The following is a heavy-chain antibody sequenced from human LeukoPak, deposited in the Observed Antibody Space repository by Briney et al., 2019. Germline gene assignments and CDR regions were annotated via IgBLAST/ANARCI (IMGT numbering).Heavy chain of an antibody. Sequence: ASVKVSCKASGYTFTSHYMHWVRQAPGQGLEWMGLINPSGSSTLYAQKFQGGVTMTRDMSTTTDYMELSSLRSEDTAVYYCARDNSVGDIAWWFDPWGQGTLVTVSS. CDR1: GYTFTSHY. D-gene: IGHD3-16*02. J-gene: IGHJ5*02. V-gene: IGHV1-46*01. CDR3: ARDNSVGDIAWWFDP. CDR2: INPSGSST.